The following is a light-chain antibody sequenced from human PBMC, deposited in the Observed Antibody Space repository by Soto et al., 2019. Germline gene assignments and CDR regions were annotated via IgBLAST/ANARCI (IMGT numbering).Light chain of an antibody. J-gene: IGKJ5*01. CDR3: QQSYSTPIT. CDR2: GAS. CDR1: QSVSSSY. Sequence: EIVLTQSPGPLSLSPGERATLSCRASQSVSSSYLAWYQQKPGQAPRLLIYGASSRATGIPDRFSGSGSGTDFTLTISSLQPEDFATYYCQQSYSTPITFGQGTRLEIK. V-gene: IGKV3-20*01.